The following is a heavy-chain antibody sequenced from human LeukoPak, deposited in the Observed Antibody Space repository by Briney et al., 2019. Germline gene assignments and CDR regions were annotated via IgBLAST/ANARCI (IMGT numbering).Heavy chain of an antibody. D-gene: IGHD3-22*01. J-gene: IGHJ4*02. Sequence: PGGSLRLSCAASGISFSNAWMSWVRQAPGKGLEWVGRIKSKPDGGTTDYAAPVKGRFTISRDDSKNTLYLQMNSLKTEDTAVYYCTTEIYYSDSSGYYFDYWGQGTLVPVSS. CDR3: TTEIYYSDSSGYYFDY. CDR1: GISFSNAW. V-gene: IGHV3-15*01. CDR2: IKSKPDGGTT.